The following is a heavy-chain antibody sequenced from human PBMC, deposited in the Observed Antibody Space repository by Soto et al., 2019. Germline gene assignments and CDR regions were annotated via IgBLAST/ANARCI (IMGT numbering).Heavy chain of an antibody. Sequence: QVQLVQSGAEVLKPGSSVKLSCKTSGDTFDTFAISWVRQAPGQGLEWMGGIIPIFRTPDYTQKFQGRVTFTGDVSKSTGYMELSSRRSEDTAVYYCARDKGRGQLGGNYYYALDVWGQGTTVTVSS. D-gene: IGHD1-1*01. J-gene: IGHJ6*02. CDR1: GDTFDTFA. V-gene: IGHV1-69*12. CDR3: ARDKGRGQLGGNYYYALDV. CDR2: IIPIFRTP.